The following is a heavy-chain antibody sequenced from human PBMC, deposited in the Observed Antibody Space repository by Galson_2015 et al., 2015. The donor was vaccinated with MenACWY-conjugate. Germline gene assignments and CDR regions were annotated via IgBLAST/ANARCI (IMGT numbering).Heavy chain of an antibody. Sequence: LRLSCAGSAFTFSNAYMSWVRQAPGKGLEWVGRIKSQTDGGKIDYAAPVKGRFTISRDDSKNTLYLQMNSLKIEDTAVYYCTTHNPDSSAGLLVPSYMDVGGKGTAVTVS. CDR1: AFTFSNAY. J-gene: IGHJ6*03. V-gene: IGHV3-15*01. CDR3: TTHNPDSSAGLLVPSYMDV. D-gene: IGHD6-19*01. CDR2: IKSQTDGGKI.